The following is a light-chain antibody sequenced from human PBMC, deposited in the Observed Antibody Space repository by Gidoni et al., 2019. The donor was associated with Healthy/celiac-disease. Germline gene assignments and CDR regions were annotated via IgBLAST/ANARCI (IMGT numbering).Light chain of an antibody. CDR3: QQSYSTPWYT. CDR2: AAS. J-gene: IGKJ2*01. V-gene: IGKV1-39*01. CDR1: QSISSY. Sequence: IQMTQSPSSLSASLGDRVTITCRASQSISSYLNWYQQKPGKAPKLLIYAASSLQSGVPSRFSGSGSGTDFTRTISSLQPEDFATYYCQQSYSTPWYTFGQGTKLEIK.